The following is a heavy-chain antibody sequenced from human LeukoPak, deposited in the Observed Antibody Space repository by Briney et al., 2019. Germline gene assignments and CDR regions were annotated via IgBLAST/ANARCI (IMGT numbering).Heavy chain of an antibody. CDR3: ARDRIRPGYSSSWVFDY. D-gene: IGHD6-13*01. J-gene: IGHJ4*02. CDR1: GFTFSSYA. V-gene: IGHV3-30-3*01. CDR2: KSYDGSNK. Sequence: PGGSLRLSCAASGFTFSSYAMHWVRQAPGKGLEWVAVKSYDGSNKYYADSVKGRFTISRDNSKNTLYLQMNSLRAEDTAVYYCARDRIRPGYSSSWVFDYWGQGTLVTVSS.